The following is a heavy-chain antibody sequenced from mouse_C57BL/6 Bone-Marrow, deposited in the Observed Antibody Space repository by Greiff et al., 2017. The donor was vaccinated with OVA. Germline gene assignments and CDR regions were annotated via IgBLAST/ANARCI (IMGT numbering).Heavy chain of an antibody. CDR2: IHPNSGST. J-gene: IGHJ3*01. V-gene: IGHV1-64*01. Sequence: QVQLQQPGAELVKPGASVKLSCKASGYTFTSYWMHWVKQRPGQGLEWIGMIHPNSGSTNYNEKFKSKATLTVDKSSSTAYMQLSSLTSEDSAVYYCALYYDYPDWFAYWGQGTLVTVSA. D-gene: IGHD2-4*01. CDR1: GYTFTSYW. CDR3: ALYYDYPDWFAY.